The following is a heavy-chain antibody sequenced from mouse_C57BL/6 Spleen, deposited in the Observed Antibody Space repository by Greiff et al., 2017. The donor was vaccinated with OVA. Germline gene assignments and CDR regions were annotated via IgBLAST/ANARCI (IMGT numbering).Heavy chain of an antibody. D-gene: IGHD3-1*01. J-gene: IGHJ2*01. CDR1: GYTFTSYW. CDR3: AKGAQLRPYYFDY. CDR2: IHPSDSDT. Sequence: HVQLQPPWAELVKPGASVTVSCKASGYTFTSYWMHWVKQRPGQGLEWIGRIHPSDSDTNYNQKFKGKATLTVDKSSSTAYMQLSSLTSEDSAVYYCAKGAQLRPYYFDYWGQGTTLTVSS. V-gene: IGHV1-74*01.